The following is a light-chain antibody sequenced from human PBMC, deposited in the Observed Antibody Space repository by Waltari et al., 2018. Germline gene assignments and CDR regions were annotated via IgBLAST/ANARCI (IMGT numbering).Light chain of an antibody. V-gene: IGKV3-15*01. J-gene: IGKJ4*01. CDR3: QQYENWPPLT. CDR2: DAY. Sequence: EIVMTQSPAPLSVSHGESATVSCRASQSVRANLARYQQRPGQAPRLLIYDAYTRATGVPPRFSGTGFGTEFALTISSLRSEDFAVYYCQQYENWPPLTFGGGTKVEIK. CDR1: QSVRAN.